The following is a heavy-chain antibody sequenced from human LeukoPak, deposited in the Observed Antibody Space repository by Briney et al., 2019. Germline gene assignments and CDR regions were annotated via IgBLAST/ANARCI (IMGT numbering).Heavy chain of an antibody. Sequence: ASVKVSCKASGYTFTSYGISWVRQAPGQGLEWMGWISAYNGNTNYAQKLQGRVTMTTDTSTSTAYMELRSLRSDDTAVYYCARDPPLLWFGELLSYYYMDVWGKGTTVTISS. CDR3: ARDPPLLWFGELLSYYYMDV. D-gene: IGHD3-10*01. CDR1: GYTFTSYG. V-gene: IGHV1-18*01. J-gene: IGHJ6*03. CDR2: ISAYNGNT.